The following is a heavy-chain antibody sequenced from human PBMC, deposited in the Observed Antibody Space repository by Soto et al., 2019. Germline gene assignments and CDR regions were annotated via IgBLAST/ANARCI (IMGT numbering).Heavy chain of an antibody. D-gene: IGHD6-13*01. V-gene: IGHV4-59*01. CDR3: ARDLAAVPRAFDY. CDR2: VYYTGTT. Sequence: KPSETLSLTCTVSCGSISSYFYIWVRQPPGKGLEWIGSVYYTGTTDYNPSLKSRVTISVDTSKTQFSLNLRSVTAADTAVYYCARDLAAVPRAFDYWGRGTLVTVSS. CDR1: CGSISSYF. J-gene: IGHJ4*02.